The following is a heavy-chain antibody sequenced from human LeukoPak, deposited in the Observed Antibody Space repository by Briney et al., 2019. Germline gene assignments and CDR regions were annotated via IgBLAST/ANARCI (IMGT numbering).Heavy chain of an antibody. D-gene: IGHD3-16*02. CDR1: GFSFSTNS. V-gene: IGHV3-23*01. J-gene: IGHJ5*02. CDR3: TRAQYGFLWGNYRYVWFDP. Sequence: PGGSLRLSCAASGFSFSTNSMNWVRQAPGKGLEWVSSITDSGGDTYYAESVRGRFTISRDNSKKTLYLQMNSLSDEDTAIYYCTRAQYGFLWGNYRYVWFDPWGQGTLVTVSS. CDR2: ITDSGGDT.